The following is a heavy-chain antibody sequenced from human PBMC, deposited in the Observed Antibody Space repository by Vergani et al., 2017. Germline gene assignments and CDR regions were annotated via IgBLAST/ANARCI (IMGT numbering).Heavy chain of an antibody. CDR2: IYYSGST. V-gene: IGHV4-30-4*08. J-gene: IGHJ5*02. CDR3: ARVKQDIVVVPAADNWFDP. CDR1: GGSISSGDYY. D-gene: IGHD2-2*01. Sequence: QVQLQESGPGLVKPSQTLSLTCTVSGGSISSGDYYWSWIRQPPGKGLEWIGYIYYSGSTYYNPTRKSRVTIAVDTSKNQFSLKRSSVAAADTAVYYCARVKQDIVVVPAADNWFDPWGQGTLVTVSS.